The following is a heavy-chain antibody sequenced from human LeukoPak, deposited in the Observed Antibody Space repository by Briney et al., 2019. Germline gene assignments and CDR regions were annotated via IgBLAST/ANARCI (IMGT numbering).Heavy chain of an antibody. CDR2: ISSSGYTM. CDR3: ARGCASCGHYNYYFMDV. CDR1: GFTVSSYN. D-gene: IGHD2-2*01. J-gene: IGHJ6*03. Sequence: GGSLRLSCAASGFTVSSYNMNRVRQTPGKGLEWVSYISSSGYTMHHADSVKGRFTVSRDSAKNSLYLQMNSLRDEDAAVYFCARGCASCGHYNYYFMDVWGKGTTVTVSS. V-gene: IGHV3-48*02.